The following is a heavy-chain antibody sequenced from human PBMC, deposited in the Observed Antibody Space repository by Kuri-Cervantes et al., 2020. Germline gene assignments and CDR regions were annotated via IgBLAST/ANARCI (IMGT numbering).Heavy chain of an antibody. J-gene: IGHJ4*02. CDR3: ASRTRKDGDHRDY. Sequence: SQTLSLTCAVYGGSFSGYYWSWIRQPPGKGLEWIGEINHSGSTYYNPSLKSRVTISVDTSKNQFSLKLSSVTAADTAVYYCASRTRKDGDHRDYWGQGTLVTVSS. CDR2: INHSGST. CDR1: GGSFSGYY. D-gene: IGHD3-10*01. V-gene: IGHV4-34*01.